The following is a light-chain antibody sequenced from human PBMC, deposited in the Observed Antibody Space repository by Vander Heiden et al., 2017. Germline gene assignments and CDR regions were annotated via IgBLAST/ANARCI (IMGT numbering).Light chain of an antibody. V-gene: IGKV1-12*01. CDR3: EQTNSFPHT. CDR2: AAS. J-gene: IGKJ2*01. CDR1: QGINNW. Sequence: DIPMTHSPPSVFASVGDRVSITCRASQGINNWLVWYQQKPGKAPKLLIYAASNLYSGVPPRFSGSGSGTDFTLTISSLQPEDFATYYCEQTNSFPHTFGQGTKVEIK.